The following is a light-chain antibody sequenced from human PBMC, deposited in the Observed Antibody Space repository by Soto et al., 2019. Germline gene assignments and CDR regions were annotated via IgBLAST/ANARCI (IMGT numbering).Light chain of an antibody. Sequence: QSVLTQPPSASGTPGQRVTISCSGSSSNIGSNTVNWYQQLPGTAPKLLIYSNNQRPSGVPDRFSGSKSGTSASLAISGLQSEDEADYYCAAWDDSLEVVFGGGTKLTFL. CDR2: SNN. CDR1: SSNIGSNT. V-gene: IGLV1-44*01. J-gene: IGLJ2*01. CDR3: AAWDDSLEVV.